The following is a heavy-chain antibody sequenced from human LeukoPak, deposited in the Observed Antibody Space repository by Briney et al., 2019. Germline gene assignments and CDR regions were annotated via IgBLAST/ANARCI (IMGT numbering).Heavy chain of an antibody. J-gene: IGHJ6*03. CDR2: ISRSGSTI. CDR1: GFTFSDYY. CDR3: ARAGSPGFGELLTYSMDV. V-gene: IGHV3-11*01. D-gene: IGHD3-10*01. Sequence: GGSLRLSCAASGFTFSDYYMSWIRQAPGKGLGRVSYISRSGSTIYYADSVKGRFTISRDNAKNSLYLQMNSLRAEDTAVYYCARAGSPGFGELLTYSMDVWGKGTTVTVSS.